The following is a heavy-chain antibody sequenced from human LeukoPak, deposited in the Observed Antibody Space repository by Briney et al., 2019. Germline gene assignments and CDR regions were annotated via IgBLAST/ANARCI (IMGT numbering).Heavy chain of an antibody. Sequence: PGGSLRLSCAASGFTFDDYGMSWVRQAPRKGREGVSGMNWNGGSTGYADSVKGRFTISRDNAKNSLYLQMNSLRAEDPDLYYCARDSLLAYYYDSSGYYVRDAFDIWGQGTMVTVSS. J-gene: IGHJ3*02. D-gene: IGHD3-22*01. CDR3: ARDSLLAYYYDSSGYYVRDAFDI. CDR2: MNWNGGST. V-gene: IGHV3-20*04. CDR1: GFTFDDYG.